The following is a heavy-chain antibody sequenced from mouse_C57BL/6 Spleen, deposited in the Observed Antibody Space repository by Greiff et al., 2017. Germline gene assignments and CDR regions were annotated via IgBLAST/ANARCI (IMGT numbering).Heavy chain of an antibody. Sequence: VHLVESGAELVRPGASVTLSCKASGYTFTGYEMHWVKQTPVHGLEWIGAIDPETGCTAYNQKFKGKAILTADKSSSTAYMELRGLASEDSGVYYCNWSFDYWGKGTLVTVSA. CDR2: IDPETGCT. D-gene: IGHD4-1*01. CDR3: NWSFDY. J-gene: IGHJ3*01. CDR1: GYTFTGYE. V-gene: IGHV1-15*01.